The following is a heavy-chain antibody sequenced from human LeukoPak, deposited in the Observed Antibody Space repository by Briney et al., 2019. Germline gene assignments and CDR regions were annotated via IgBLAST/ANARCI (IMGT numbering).Heavy chain of an antibody. D-gene: IGHD1-26*01. Sequence: PGGSLRLSCAASGFIFSTYSMNWVRQAPGEGLEWVSSISSSTSYIYYAGSVKGRFTISRDNAKNSLYLQMNSLRPEDTAVYYCARENSGSYYQFDCWGQGTLVTVSS. CDR3: ARENSGSYYQFDC. J-gene: IGHJ4*02. V-gene: IGHV3-21*01. CDR2: ISSSTSYI. CDR1: GFIFSTYS.